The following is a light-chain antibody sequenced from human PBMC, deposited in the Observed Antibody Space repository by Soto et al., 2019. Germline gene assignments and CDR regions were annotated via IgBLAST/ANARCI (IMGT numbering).Light chain of an antibody. CDR2: EVS. V-gene: IGLV2-23*02. CDR1: SSDVGSYDL. CDR3: CSYATTTL. J-gene: IGLJ2*01. Sequence: QSAPTQPASVSGSPGQSITISCTGTSSDVGSYDLVSWYQQHPGNAPKLMIYEVSKRPSGVSDRFSGSKSGNTASLTISGLQADDEADYYCCSYATTTLFGGGTKLTVL.